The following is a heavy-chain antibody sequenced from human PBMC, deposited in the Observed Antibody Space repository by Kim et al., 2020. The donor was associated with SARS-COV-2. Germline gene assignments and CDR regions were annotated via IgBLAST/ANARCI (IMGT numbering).Heavy chain of an antibody. CDR2: INTNTGNP. V-gene: IGHV7-4-1*02. CDR1: GYTFTSYA. D-gene: IGHD1-26*01. Sequence: ASVKVSCKASGYTFTSYAMNWVRQAPGQGLEWMGWINTNTGNPTYAQSFTGRFVFSLDTSVSTAYLQISSLKAEDTAVYYCARGTLGSYSTNWYFDLWGRGTLVTVSS. CDR3: ARGTLGSYSTNWYFDL. J-gene: IGHJ2*01.